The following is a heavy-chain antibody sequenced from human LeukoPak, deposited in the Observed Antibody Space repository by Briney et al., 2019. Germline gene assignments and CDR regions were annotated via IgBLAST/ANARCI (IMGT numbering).Heavy chain of an antibody. D-gene: IGHD6-13*01. V-gene: IGHV3-7*01. CDR1: GFTFSSYW. J-gene: IGHJ6*03. CDR2: IKQDGSEK. CDR3: ARDYSGSSWTIMGSYYYYYMDV. Sequence: QSGGPLRLSCAASGFTFSSYWMSWVRQAPGKGLEWVANIKQDGSEKYYVDSVKGRFTISRDNAKNSLYLQMNSLRAEDTAVYYCARDYSGSSWTIMGSYYYYYMDVWGKGTTVTVSS.